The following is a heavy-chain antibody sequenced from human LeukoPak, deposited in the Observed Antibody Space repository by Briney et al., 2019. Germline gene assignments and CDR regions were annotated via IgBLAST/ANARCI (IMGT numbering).Heavy chain of an antibody. CDR3: ARDRRVGYCSSTSCLNWFDP. Sequence: ASVNVSCKASGYTFTGYYMHWVRQAPGQGLEWMGWINPNSGGTKYAQKFQGRVTMTRDTSISTAYMELSRLRSDDTAVYYCARDRRVGYCSSTSCLNWFDPWGQGTLVTVSS. CDR2: INPNSGGT. CDR1: GYTFTGYY. D-gene: IGHD2-2*01. V-gene: IGHV1-2*02. J-gene: IGHJ5*02.